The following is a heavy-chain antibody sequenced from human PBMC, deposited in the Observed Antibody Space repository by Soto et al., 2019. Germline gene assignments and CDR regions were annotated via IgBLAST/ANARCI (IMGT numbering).Heavy chain of an antibody. Sequence: GGSLRLSCAASGLTFSIYSMNWVRQAPGKGLEWVSYISSSSTSLYYADSVKGRFTISRDNAKNSLYLQMHSLRDEDTAVYYCARDPGDGMDVWGQGTTVTVSS. CDR2: ISSSSTSL. CDR3: ARDPGDGMDV. J-gene: IGHJ6*02. V-gene: IGHV3-48*02. CDR1: GLTFSIYS. D-gene: IGHD3-10*01.